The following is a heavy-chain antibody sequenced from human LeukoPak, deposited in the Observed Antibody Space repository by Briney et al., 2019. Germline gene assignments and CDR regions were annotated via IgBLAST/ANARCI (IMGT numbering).Heavy chain of an antibody. Sequence: PGGSLRLSCAASGFTFSNYAMSWVRQAPGKGLEWVSTISTSGGSTYYADSVRGRFTISRDNSKNTLYLQMNSLRGEDTALYYCAKNRGSGSYYSGYYYMDVWGKGTTVTVSS. CDR1: GFTFSNYA. J-gene: IGHJ6*03. CDR2: ISTSGGST. CDR3: AKNRGSGSYYSGYYYMDV. D-gene: IGHD1-26*01. V-gene: IGHV3-23*01.